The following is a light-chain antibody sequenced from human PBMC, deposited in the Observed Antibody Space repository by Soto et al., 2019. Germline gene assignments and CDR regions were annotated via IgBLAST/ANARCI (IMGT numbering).Light chain of an antibody. V-gene: IGKV1-5*03. CDR2: KAS. Sequence: DTQMTKSPSTLSASVGDGVTITCRASQSISSWLAWYQQKPGKAPKLLIYKASTLESGVPSRFSGSGSGTEFTLTISSLQSDDSATYYCQQYNSYSWTFGQGTKVDIK. J-gene: IGKJ1*01. CDR3: QQYNSYSWT. CDR1: QSISSW.